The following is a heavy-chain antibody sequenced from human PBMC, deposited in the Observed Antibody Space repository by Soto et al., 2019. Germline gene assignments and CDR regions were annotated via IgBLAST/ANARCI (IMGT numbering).Heavy chain of an antibody. D-gene: IGHD3-3*01. CDR2: VYPVDSDT. CDR1: GYSFTSYW. CDR3: ARLSDFWSGSPTTPHYGMDF. V-gene: IGHV5-51*01. Sequence: PVESLKITCKASGYSFTSYWIGWVRQIPWKGLEWMGIVYPVDSDTIYSPSFQGQVTIPDDKSISTAYLQWNSLKASDTAMYYCARLSDFWSGSPTTPHYGMDFWRLGSSVTV. J-gene: IGHJ6*01.